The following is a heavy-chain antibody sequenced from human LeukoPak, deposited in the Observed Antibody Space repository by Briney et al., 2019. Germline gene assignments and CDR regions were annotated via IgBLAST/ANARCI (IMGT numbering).Heavy chain of an antibody. D-gene: IGHD2-15*01. CDR1: GYTFTSYG. J-gene: IGHJ5*02. CDR3: ARDGVVAATLNWFDP. Sequence: ASVKDSCKASGYTFTSYGISWVRQAPGQGLEWMGWISAYNGNTNHAQKLQGRVTMTTDTSTSTAYMELRSLRSDDTAVYYCARDGVVAATLNWFDPWGQGTLVTVSS. V-gene: IGHV1-18*01. CDR2: ISAYNGNT.